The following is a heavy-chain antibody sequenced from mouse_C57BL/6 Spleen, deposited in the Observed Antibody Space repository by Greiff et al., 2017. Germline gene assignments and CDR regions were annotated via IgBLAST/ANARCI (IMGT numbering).Heavy chain of an antibody. Sequence: QVQLQQPGAELVKPGASVKMSCKASGYTFTSYWITWVKQRPGQGLEWIGDIYPGSGSTNYNEKFKSKATLTVDTSSSTAYMQLSSLTSEDSAVYYCARGRYYGSSPDAMDYWGQGTSVTVSS. D-gene: IGHD1-1*01. CDR3: ARGRYYGSSPDAMDY. V-gene: IGHV1-55*01. J-gene: IGHJ4*01. CDR1: GYTFTSYW. CDR2: IYPGSGST.